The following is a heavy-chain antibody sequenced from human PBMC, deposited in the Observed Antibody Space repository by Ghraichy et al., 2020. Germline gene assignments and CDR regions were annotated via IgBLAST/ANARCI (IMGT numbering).Heavy chain of an antibody. J-gene: IGHJ1*01. Sequence: SETLSLTCTVSGDSMTRRSYYWGWIRQSPGRGLEWIGNIHNDGRTYYSPSLTGRITISVDTSKNYFSLKLNTLTAADTAMYYCATARGDYYGPRDSWGQGTMVTVSS. CDR1: GDSMTRRSYY. CDR3: ATARGDYYGPRDS. CDR2: IHNDGRT. V-gene: IGHV4-39*07. D-gene: IGHD3-10*01.